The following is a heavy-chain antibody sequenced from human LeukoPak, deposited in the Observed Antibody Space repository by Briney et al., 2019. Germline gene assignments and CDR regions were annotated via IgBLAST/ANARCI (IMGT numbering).Heavy chain of an antibody. D-gene: IGHD1-26*01. CDR2: IIGSGENT. J-gene: IGHJ6*01. V-gene: IGHV3-23*01. CDR3: AKMKGHPLPKYYMDV. Sequence: GGALRLSCAASGFTFSGFVLSWVRRTPGKGLEWVSRIIGSGENTLYADSVKGRFTISRDNSKNTIYLEMNRLRAEKTAKYSCAKMKGHPLPKYYMDVWGQGTTVTVSS. CDR1: GFTFSGFV.